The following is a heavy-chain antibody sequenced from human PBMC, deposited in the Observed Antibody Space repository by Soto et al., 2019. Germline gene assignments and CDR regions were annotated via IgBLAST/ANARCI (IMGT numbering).Heavy chain of an antibody. J-gene: IGHJ4*02. Sequence: GGSLRLSCAASGFIFKMYWMHWVRQSPGKGLVWISRIYNDGTYSDYADSVRGRFTISRDNVNDTLYLQMNNLRAEDSGLYYCTRGPRPISTGTGDYWGQGTQVTVSS. D-gene: IGHD3-10*01. CDR3: TRGPRPISTGTGDY. CDR1: GFIFKMYW. CDR2: IYNDGTYS. V-gene: IGHV3-74*01.